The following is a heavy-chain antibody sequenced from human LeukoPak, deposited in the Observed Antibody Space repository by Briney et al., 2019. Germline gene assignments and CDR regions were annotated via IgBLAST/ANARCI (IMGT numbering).Heavy chain of an antibody. CDR1: GGSISSGSYY. D-gene: IGHD3-3*01. CDR2: IYTSGST. CDR3: ARELGGYYPTYYYYYYYMDV. J-gene: IGHJ6*03. V-gene: IGHV4-61*02. Sequence: SQTLSLTCTVSGGSISSGSYYWSWIRQPAGKGLEWIGRIYTSGSTKYNPSLKSRVTISVDTSKNQFSLKLSSVTAADTAVYYCARELGGYYPTYYYYYYYMDVWGKGTPVTVSS.